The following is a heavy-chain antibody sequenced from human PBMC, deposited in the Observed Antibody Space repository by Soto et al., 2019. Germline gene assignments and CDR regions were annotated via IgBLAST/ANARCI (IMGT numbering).Heavy chain of an antibody. V-gene: IGHV3-23*01. D-gene: IGHD6-13*01. CDR1: GFTFSSYA. J-gene: IGHJ6*02. Sequence: GGSLRLSCAASGFTFSSYAMSWVRQAPGKGLEWISAVSGSGGTTYYADSVKGRFTSTRDNSKNTVYLKMNSLRAEDTAVYYCAKRIAAAGYYYYYGMDVWGQGTTVTVS. CDR2: VSGSGGTT. CDR3: AKRIAAAGYYYYYGMDV.